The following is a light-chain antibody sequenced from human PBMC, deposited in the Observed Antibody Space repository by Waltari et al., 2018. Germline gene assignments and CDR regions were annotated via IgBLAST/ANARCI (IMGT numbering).Light chain of an antibody. Sequence: AIQVTQSPSSFSASIGDSFTLTCRASQDLSSYLAWYQQRPGTAPKLLIYAASTLQSGVPSRFSGSGSGTEFTLTVNGLQSEDFATYYCQQYYSYPRTFGQGTKLEIK. J-gene: IGKJ2*01. CDR3: QQYYSYPRT. CDR2: AAS. V-gene: IGKV1-8*01. CDR1: QDLSSY.